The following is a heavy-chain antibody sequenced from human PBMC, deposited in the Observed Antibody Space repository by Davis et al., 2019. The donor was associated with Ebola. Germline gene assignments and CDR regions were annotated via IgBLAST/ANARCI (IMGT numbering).Heavy chain of an antibody. CDR1: GFTISTYE. V-gene: IGHV3-48*03. D-gene: IGHD6-19*01. J-gene: IGHJ4*02. CDR3: ARDGSSGWFRPGYFDV. CDR2: IRSTSGTI. Sequence: PGGSLRLSCAASGFTISTYEMNWVRQAPGKGLEWIAYIRSTSGTIYYADSVEGRFTVSRDNAKNSLYLQMDSLRADDTALYYCARDGSSGWFRPGYFDVWGRGTLVSVSS.